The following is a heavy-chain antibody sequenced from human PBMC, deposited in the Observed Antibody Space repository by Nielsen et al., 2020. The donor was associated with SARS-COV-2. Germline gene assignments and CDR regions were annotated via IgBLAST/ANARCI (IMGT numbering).Heavy chain of an antibody. Sequence: GESLKISCAASGFTFSNAWMSWVRQAPGKGLEWVSAISGSGGSTYYADSVKGRFTISRDNSKNTLYLQMNSLRAEDTAVYYCKGWLQYPWGQGTLVTVSS. J-gene: IGHJ5*02. D-gene: IGHD5-24*01. CDR1: GFTFSNAW. V-gene: IGHV3-23*01. CDR3: KGWLQYP. CDR2: ISGSGGST.